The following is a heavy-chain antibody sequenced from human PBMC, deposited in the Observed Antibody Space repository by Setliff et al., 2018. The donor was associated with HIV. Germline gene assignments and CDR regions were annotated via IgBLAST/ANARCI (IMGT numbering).Heavy chain of an antibody. J-gene: IGHJ5*02. Sequence: SETLSLTCTVSGGSISSSSYYWGWIRQPPGKGLEWIGHIYTSGSTNYNPSLKSRVTISEDTSKHQFSLKLTSVTAADTAVYYCARSPRLRGGHNWFDPWGQGTLVTVSS. V-gene: IGHV4-61*05. CDR3: ARSPRLRGGHNWFDP. CDR2: IYTSGST. D-gene: IGHD4-17*01. CDR1: GGSISSSSYY.